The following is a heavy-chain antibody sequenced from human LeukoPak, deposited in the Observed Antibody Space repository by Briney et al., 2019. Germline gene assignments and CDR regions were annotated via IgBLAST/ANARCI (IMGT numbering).Heavy chain of an antibody. D-gene: IGHD6-6*01. CDR2: ISWNSGSI. CDR3: AKGRQQLVQGYFDY. CDR1: GFTFDDYA. V-gene: IGHV3-9*01. J-gene: IGHJ4*02. Sequence: SGRSLRLSCAASGFTFDDYAMHWVRQAPGKGLEWVSGISWNSGSIGYADSVKGRFTISRDNAKNSLYPQMNSLRAEDTALYYCAKGRQQLVQGYFDYWGQGTLVTVSS.